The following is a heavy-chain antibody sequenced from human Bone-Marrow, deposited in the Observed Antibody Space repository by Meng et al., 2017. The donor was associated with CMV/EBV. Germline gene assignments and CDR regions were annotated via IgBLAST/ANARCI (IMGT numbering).Heavy chain of an antibody. J-gene: IGHJ4*02. CDR3: AKLSGSHDY. Sequence: GESLKISCAASGFTFSSYGMHWVRQAPGKGLEWVAFIRYDGSKKYYADSVKGRFTISRDNSKNTLYLQMNSLRAEDTAVYYCAKLSGSHDYWGQGTLVTVSS. CDR2: IRYDGSKK. CDR1: GFTFSSYG. D-gene: IGHD1-26*01. V-gene: IGHV3-30*02.